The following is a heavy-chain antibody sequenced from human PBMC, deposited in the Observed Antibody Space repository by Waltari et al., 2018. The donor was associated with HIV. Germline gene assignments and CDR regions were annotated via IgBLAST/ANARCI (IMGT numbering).Heavy chain of an antibody. D-gene: IGHD3-22*01. Sequence: QVQLQESGPGLVKPSETLSLTCTVSGGPLYSGAFYWNWIRQPPGKGLEWIGNIYYSGTINYNPSLKSRVTISLDTSNNQFSLRLNSVTAADTAIYYCVTYGYYDNRGLLYWGQGTLVTVSS. V-gene: IGHV4-61*08. CDR2: IYYSGTI. CDR3: VTYGYYDNRGLLY. J-gene: IGHJ4*02. CDR1: GGPLYSGAFY.